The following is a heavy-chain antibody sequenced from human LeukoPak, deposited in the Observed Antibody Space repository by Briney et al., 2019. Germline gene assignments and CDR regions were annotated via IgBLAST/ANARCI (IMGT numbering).Heavy chain of an antibody. CDR1: GFPFSSYW. CDR2: INDDGSRT. V-gene: IGHV3-74*01. Sequence: GGSLRLSCAASGFPFSSYWMHWVRQAPGKGLVWVSRINDDGSRTNYADSVKGRFSISRDNARNTLYLQMNSLRAEDTAVYYCARNGPIDYWGQGTLVTVSS. J-gene: IGHJ4*02. CDR3: ARNGPIDY. D-gene: IGHD2-8*01.